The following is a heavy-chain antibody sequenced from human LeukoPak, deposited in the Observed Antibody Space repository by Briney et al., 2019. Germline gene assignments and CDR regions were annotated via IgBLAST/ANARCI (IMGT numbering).Heavy chain of an antibody. D-gene: IGHD6-19*01. CDR1: GFTFSSYG. CDR3: AGVAVAGSGHAFDI. J-gene: IGHJ3*02. CDR2: ISYDGSNK. Sequence: GGSLRLSCAASGFTFSSYGMHWVRQAPGKGLEWVAVISYDGSNKYYADSVKGRFTISRDNSKNTLYLQMSSLRAEDTAVYYCAGVAVAGSGHAFDIWGQGTMVTVSS. V-gene: IGHV3-30*03.